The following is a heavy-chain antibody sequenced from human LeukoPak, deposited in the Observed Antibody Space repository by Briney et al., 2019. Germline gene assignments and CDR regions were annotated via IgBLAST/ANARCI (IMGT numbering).Heavy chain of an antibody. CDR2: IIPILGIA. D-gene: IGHD3-3*01. CDR3: ARDLYDFWSGYYGNWFDP. J-gene: IGHJ5*02. Sequence: ASVKVSCKASGGTFSSYAISWVRQAPGQGLEWMGRIIPILGIANYAQKFQGRVTITADTSTSTAYMELRSLRSDDTAVYYRARDLYDFWSGYYGNWFDPWGQGTLVTVSS. CDR1: GGTFSSYA. V-gene: IGHV1-69*04.